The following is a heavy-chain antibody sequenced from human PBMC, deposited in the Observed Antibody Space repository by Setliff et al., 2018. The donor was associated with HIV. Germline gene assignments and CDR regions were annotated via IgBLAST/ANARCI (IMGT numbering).Heavy chain of an antibody. CDR1: DFSLYDFN. J-gene: IGHJ6*03. D-gene: IGHD1-26*01. CDR3: ARNRGRWELLRDYYYYYMDV. Sequence: PGGSLRLSCEASDFSLYDFNMNWVRQAPGKGLEWVSSISSTTGCIFYATSVKGRFIISRDNAKNSLYLQMDSLRAEDTAVYYCARNRGRWELLRDYYYYYMDVWGKGTTVTVSS. V-gene: IGHV3-21*01. CDR2: ISSTTGCI.